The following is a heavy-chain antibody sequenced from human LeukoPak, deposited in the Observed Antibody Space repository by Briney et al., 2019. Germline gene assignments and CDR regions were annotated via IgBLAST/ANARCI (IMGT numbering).Heavy chain of an antibody. D-gene: IGHD3-10*01. CDR1: GGSISSSSYY. J-gene: IGHJ4*02. Sequence: MPSETLSLTCTVSGGSISSSSYYWGWIRQPPGKGLEWIGSIYYSGSTYYNPSLKSRVTISVDTSKNQFSLKLSSVTAADTAVYYCARHQFYGSGSYFFDNWGQGTLVTVSS. CDR3: ARHQFYGSGSYFFDN. CDR2: IYYSGST. V-gene: IGHV4-39*01.